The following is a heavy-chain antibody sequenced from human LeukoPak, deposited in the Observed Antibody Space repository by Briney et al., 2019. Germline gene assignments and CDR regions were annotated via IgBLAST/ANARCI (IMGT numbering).Heavy chain of an antibody. Sequence: ASVKVSCKASGYTFTSYYIHWVRQAPGQGLEWMGIVNPSGGSTSYAQKFQGRVTMTRNTSISTAYMELSSLRSEDTAVYYCARIGLRRNWFDPWGQGTLVTVSS. V-gene: IGHV1-46*01. J-gene: IGHJ5*02. CDR1: GYTFTSYY. CDR2: VNPSGGST. CDR3: ARIGLRRNWFDP.